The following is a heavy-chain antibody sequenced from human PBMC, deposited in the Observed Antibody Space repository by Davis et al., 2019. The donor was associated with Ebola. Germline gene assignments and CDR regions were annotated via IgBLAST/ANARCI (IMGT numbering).Heavy chain of an antibody. Sequence: SETLSLTCAVYGGSFSGYYWSWIRQPPGKGLEWIGEINHSGSTNYNPSLKSRVTISVDTSKNQFSLKLSSVTAADTAVYYCARDYYSYAKHQPTSWGQGTLVTVSS. CDR2: INHSGST. CDR3: ARDYYSYAKHQPTS. J-gene: IGHJ4*02. V-gene: IGHV4-34*01. D-gene: IGHD5-18*01. CDR1: GGSFSGYY.